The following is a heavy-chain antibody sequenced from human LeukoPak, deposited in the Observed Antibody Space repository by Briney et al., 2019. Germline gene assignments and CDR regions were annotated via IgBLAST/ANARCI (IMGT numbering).Heavy chain of an antibody. J-gene: IGHJ4*02. CDR3: ARDHLSITMVRGVIIQYFDY. V-gene: IGHV4-59*01. CDR1: GGSISSYY. D-gene: IGHD3-10*01. Sequence: PSETLSLTCTVSGGSISSYYWSWIRQPPGKGLEYIGYIYYSGYTNYNPSLKSRVTISVDTSKNQFSLKLSSVTAADTAVYYCARDHLSITMVRGVIIQYFDYWGQGTLVTVSS. CDR2: IYYSGYT.